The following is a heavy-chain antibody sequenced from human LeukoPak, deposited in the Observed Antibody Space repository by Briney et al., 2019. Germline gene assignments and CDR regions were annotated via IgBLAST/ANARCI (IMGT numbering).Heavy chain of an antibody. V-gene: IGHV3-48*03. CDR3: ARSEYTSGSFDL. CDR2: ISTSGSTI. J-gene: IGHJ2*01. D-gene: IGHD6-19*01. CDR1: GFTFTSHE. Sequence: GGSLRLSWAASGFTFTSHEMNWVRQVPGQGLEWLAYISTSGSTIYYADSVKGRFTISRDNAKNSVYLQMTSLRVDDTGVYYCARSEYTSGSFDLWGRGTLVTVSS.